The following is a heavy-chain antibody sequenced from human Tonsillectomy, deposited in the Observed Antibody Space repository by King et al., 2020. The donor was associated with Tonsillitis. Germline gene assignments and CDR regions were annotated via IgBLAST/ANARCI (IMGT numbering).Heavy chain of an antibody. CDR1: GFTVSSNY. Sequence: VQLVESGGGLVQPGGSLRLSCAASGFTVSSNYMTWVRQAPGKGLEWVSIIYNGGSTYYADSVKGRFTISRDNSKNTLCLQMNSLRAEDTAVYYCAKDRYGHGVWSQGTLVTVSS. J-gene: IGHJ4*02. CDR2: IYNGGST. V-gene: IGHV3-66*01. CDR3: AKDRYGHGV. D-gene: IGHD5-18*01.